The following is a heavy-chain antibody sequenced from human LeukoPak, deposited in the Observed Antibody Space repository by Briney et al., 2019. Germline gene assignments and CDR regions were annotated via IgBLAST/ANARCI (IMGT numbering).Heavy chain of an antibody. J-gene: IGHJ5*02. CDR2: IWYDGSNK. CDR1: GFTFSSYA. D-gene: IGHD3-3*01. CDR3: ARGRYDFWSGRIRYNWFDP. V-gene: IGHV3-33*08. Sequence: GGSLRLSCAASGFTFSSYAMSWVRQAPGKGLEWVAVIWYDGSNKYYADSVKGRFTISRDNSKNTLYLQMNSLRAEDTAVYYCARGRYDFWSGRIRYNWFDPWGQGTLVTVSS.